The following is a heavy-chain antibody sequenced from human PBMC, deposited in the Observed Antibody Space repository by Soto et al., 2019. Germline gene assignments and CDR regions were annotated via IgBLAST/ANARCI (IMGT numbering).Heavy chain of an antibody. CDR3: ARSGDNYNRLDY. CDR1: GFTFSDYY. J-gene: IGHJ4*02. Sequence: GGSLRLSCEGSGFTFSDYYISWIRQAPGKGLEWISYSSNSGTFSRYADSVKGRFSISXXXXXXLXYXQXXSLRAEDTAVYYCARSGDNYNRLDYWGQGT. D-gene: IGHD1-1*01. CDR2: SSNSGTFS. V-gene: IGHV3-11*06.